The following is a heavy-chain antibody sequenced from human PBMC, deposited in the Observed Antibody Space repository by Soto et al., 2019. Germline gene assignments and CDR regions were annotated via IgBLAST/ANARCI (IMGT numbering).Heavy chain of an antibody. Sequence: SETLSLTCQVSGGSISDDNWWSWVREPPGKGLEWIGEIYQSGSTNYNPSLKSRVNISVDKSKNQFSLKMTSVTAADTAVYFCARGLVAEGSDYFDYWGQGTLVTVSS. V-gene: IGHV4-4*02. CDR1: GGSISDDNW. J-gene: IGHJ4*02. D-gene: IGHD2-15*01. CDR3: ARGLVAEGSDYFDY. CDR2: IYQSGST.